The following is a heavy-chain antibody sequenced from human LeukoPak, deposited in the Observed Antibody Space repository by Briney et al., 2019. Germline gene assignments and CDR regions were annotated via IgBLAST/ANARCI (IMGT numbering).Heavy chain of an antibody. CDR1: GFTFSSYA. D-gene: IGHD3-10*01. CDR2: ISGSGGST. V-gene: IGHV3-23*01. Sequence: GGSLRLSCAASGFTFSSYAMSWVRQAPGKGLEWVSAISGSGGSTYYADSMKGRFTISRDNSKNTLYLQMNSLRAEDTAVYYCAKDAFITMVRGVIFNYWGQGTLVTVSS. J-gene: IGHJ4*02. CDR3: AKDAFITMVRGVIFNY.